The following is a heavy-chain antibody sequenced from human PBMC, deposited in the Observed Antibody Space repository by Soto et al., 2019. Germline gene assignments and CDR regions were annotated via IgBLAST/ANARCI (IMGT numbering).Heavy chain of an antibody. CDR3: ARGSSGDYTD. V-gene: IGHV4-30-4*08. J-gene: IGHJ4*02. D-gene: IGHD2-21*02. CDR1: GASVSSDHYY. Sequence: QVQLQESGPGLVKPSQTLSLTCTVSGASVSSDHYYWTWIRQPPGKGLEWIGYIFDTETTYYNPSRTARVSISGDTSKNQFSLKLTSVTVADTAVYFCARGSSGDYTDWGQGTLVIVSS. CDR2: IFDTETT.